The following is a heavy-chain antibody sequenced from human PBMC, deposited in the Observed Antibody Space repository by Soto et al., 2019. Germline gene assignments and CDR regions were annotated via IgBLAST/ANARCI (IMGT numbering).Heavy chain of an antibody. CDR3: ARGRYGDY. J-gene: IGHJ4*02. CDR1: GYIFTTYG. V-gene: IGHV1-18*01. CDR2: ISAHNGNT. Sequence: QVHLVQSGAEVKKPGASVKVSCKGSGYIFTTYGITWVRQAPGQGLEWMGWISAHNGNTNYAQKPQGRVTVTRDTSTSTAYMELRNLRSDDPAVYYCARGRYGDYWGQGALVTVSS. D-gene: IGHD1-1*01.